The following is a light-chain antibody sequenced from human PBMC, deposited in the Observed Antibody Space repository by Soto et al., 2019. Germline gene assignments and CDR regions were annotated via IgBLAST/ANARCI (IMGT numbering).Light chain of an antibody. V-gene: IGKV1-5*03. CDR3: QQYAAYSWT. CDR2: EAS. J-gene: IGKJ1*01. Sequence: DIQMTQSPSTLSGSVGDRVTITCRASQTISSWLAWYQQKPGKAPKLLIYEASTLERGVPSRFGGSGSGTEFTLAISSLQSDDFGTYYCQQYAAYSWTFGQGTKVDI. CDR1: QTISSW.